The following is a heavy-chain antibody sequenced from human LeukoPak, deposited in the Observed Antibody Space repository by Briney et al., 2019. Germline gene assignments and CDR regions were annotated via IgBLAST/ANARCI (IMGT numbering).Heavy chain of an antibody. D-gene: IGHD3-16*02. CDR1: GGSFSGYS. J-gene: IGHJ3*02. V-gene: IGHV4-34*01. CDR2: INHSGST. CDR3: ARGGADISYDAFDI. Sequence: PSETLSLTCAVYGGSFSGYSWSWIRQPPGKGLEWIGEINHSGSTTYNPSLKSRVTISVDTSKNQFSLKLSSVTAADTAVYYRARGGADISYDAFDIWGQGTMVTVSS.